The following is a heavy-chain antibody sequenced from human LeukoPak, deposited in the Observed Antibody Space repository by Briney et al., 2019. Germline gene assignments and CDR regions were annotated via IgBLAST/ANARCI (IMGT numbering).Heavy chain of an antibody. Sequence: ASVKVSCKASGYTFNNYGISWVRQAPGQGLEWMGRISAYNGNTNYAQKVQGRVTMTTDTSTSTAYMELRSLRSDDTAVYYCARDSADCSGGSCYSAEYFQHWGHGTLVTVSS. V-gene: IGHV1-18*01. J-gene: IGHJ1*01. CDR1: GYTFNNYG. CDR3: ARDSADCSGGSCYSAEYFQH. D-gene: IGHD2-15*01. CDR2: ISAYNGNT.